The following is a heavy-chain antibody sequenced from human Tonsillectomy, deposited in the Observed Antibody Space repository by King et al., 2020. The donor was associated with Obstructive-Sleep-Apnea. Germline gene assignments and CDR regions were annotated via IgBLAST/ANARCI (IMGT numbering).Heavy chain of an antibody. D-gene: IGHD6-19*01. CDR1: GFTFSNYA. Sequence: VQLVESGGGLAQPGGSLRLSCAASGFTFSNYAMSWVRQAPGKGLEWVSAISGSGGSTYYADSVKGRFTISRDSSKKTLYLQMNSLRAEDTAIYYCAKXEYSXAXXHLXDYWGQGALVTVXX. CDR3: AKXEYSXAXXHLXDY. CDR2: ISGSGGST. V-gene: IGHV3-23*04. J-gene: IGHJ4*02.